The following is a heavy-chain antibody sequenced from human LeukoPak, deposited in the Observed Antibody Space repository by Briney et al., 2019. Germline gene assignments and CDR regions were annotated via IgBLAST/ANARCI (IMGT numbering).Heavy chain of an antibody. V-gene: IGHV4-59*08. D-gene: IGHD6-13*01. Sequence: SETLSLTCAVSGGSISRKYWTWIRQPPGKGLEWIGYIYYSGSTNYNPSLKSRVTISLDTPKNQFSLKLSYLTASDTAAHYCTRVGPGKAAAGTRWSDPCGHGNLVT. CDR2: IYYSGST. CDR3: TRVGPGKAAAGTRWSDP. CDR1: GGSISRKY. J-gene: IGHJ5*02.